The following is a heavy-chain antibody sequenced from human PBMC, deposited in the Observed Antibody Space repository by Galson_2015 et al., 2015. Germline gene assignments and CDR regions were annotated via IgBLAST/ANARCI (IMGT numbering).Heavy chain of an antibody. CDR2: VNSDGSST. CDR3: AREGGYSDYGNAFDI. CDR1: GFIFSRYW. V-gene: IGHV3-74*01. Sequence: SLRLSCAASGFIFSRYWMQWVRHAPGKGLVWVSRVNSDGSSTTYADSVKGRFTISRDNAKNTLYLQMNSLRAEDTAVYYCAREGGYSDYGNAFDIWGQGTMVAVSS. J-gene: IGHJ3*02. D-gene: IGHD4-11*01.